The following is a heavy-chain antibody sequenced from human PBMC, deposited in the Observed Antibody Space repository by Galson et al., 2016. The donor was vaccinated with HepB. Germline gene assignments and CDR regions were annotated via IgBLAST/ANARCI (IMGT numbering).Heavy chain of an antibody. CDR1: GFSVSNNY. V-gene: IGHV3-53*01. CDR3: ARDLVVTRNYYYYHYMDV. J-gene: IGHJ6*03. Sequence: SLILSCAPSGFSVSNNYMNWVRHAPGKGLEWISVIYSGDYTYYADSVKGRFTISRDISKNTLYLQMNRLRAEDPAVYYCARDLVVTRNYYYYHYMDVWGKGTTVTVSS. D-gene: IGHD3-22*01. CDR2: IYSGDYT.